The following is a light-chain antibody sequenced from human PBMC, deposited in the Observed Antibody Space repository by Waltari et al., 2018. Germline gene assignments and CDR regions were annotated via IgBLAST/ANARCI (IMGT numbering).Light chain of an antibody. CDR1: SGHSSNV. V-gene: IGLV4-69*01. J-gene: IGLJ3*02. CDR3: QTGGHGTWV. CDR2: VNSDCSH. Sequence: QLVLTQSPSASASLGASVKPTCTLSSGHSSNVIAWLQQQPEKGRRYLIKVNSDCSHIKGDKIPDRFSGSSSGAEHYLTISSHQSEDEADYYCQTGGHGTWVFGGGTKLTVL.